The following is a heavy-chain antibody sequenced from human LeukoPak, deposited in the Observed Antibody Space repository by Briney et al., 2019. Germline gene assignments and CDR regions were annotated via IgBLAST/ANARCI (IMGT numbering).Heavy chain of an antibody. V-gene: IGHV1-8*01. CDR3: TRAWSGGSDAFDI. CDR1: GYTATNYD. D-gene: IGHD3-3*01. J-gene: IGHJ3*02. Sequence: GASVKVSCKASGYTATNYDINWVRRATGQGLEWMGWMNPSSGNTGYAQKLQDRVTMTWNTSISTAYMKLSSLRSEDTAMYYCTRAWSGGSDAFDIWGQGTIVTVSS. CDR2: MNPSSGNT.